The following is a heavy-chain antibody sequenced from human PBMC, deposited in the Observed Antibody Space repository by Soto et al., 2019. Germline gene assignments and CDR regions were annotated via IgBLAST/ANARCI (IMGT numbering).Heavy chain of an antibody. Sequence: EVQVLATGGGLIQPGGSLSLSCAASGLTVNSNYMSWVRQAPGEGLQWVSITNTGGTTYYADSVKGRFTVSRDNSKNTLYLQMNSLRAEDTAVYYCAKGDGFILAVWGQGTTVSVSS. CDR2: TNTGGTT. CDR3: AKGDGFILAV. V-gene: IGHV3-53*02. D-gene: IGHD1-26*01. CDR1: GLTVNSNY. J-gene: IGHJ6*02.